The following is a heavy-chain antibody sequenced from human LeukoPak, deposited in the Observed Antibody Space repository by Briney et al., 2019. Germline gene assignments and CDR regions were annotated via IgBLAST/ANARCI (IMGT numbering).Heavy chain of an antibody. CDR2: ISGSGATT. J-gene: IGHJ6*03. Sequence: GGSLKLSCAASGFTFSSYPMSWVRQAPGKGLEWVTGISGSGATTYYADSVKGRFTISRDDSKNTLYLQMNSLRAEDTAVYYCARGAGAIDYYYMDVWGKGTTVTVSS. CDR1: GFTFSSYP. D-gene: IGHD1-26*01. CDR3: ARGAGAIDYYYMDV. V-gene: IGHV3-23*01.